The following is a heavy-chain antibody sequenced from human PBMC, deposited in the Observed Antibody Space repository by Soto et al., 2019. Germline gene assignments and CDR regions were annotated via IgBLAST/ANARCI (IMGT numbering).Heavy chain of an antibody. V-gene: IGHV5-51*03. CDR1: EYSFTSYW. CDR2: IYPGDSDT. Sequence: GESLKISCKGSEYSFTSYWIGWVRQMPGKGLEWMGIIYPGDSDTRYSPSFQGQVTISADKSISTAYLQWSSLKASDTAMYYCAGYYYDSSGTFPYGMDVWGQGTTVTVSS. CDR3: AGYYYDSSGTFPYGMDV. J-gene: IGHJ6*02. D-gene: IGHD3-22*01.